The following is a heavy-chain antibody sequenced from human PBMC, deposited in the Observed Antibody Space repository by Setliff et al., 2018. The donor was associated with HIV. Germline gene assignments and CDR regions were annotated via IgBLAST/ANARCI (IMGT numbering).Heavy chain of an antibody. Sequence: GESLKISCAASGFTFSSYGMHWVRQAPGKGLEWVAVIWYDGSNKYYADSVKGRFTISRDNSKNTLYLQMNSLRAEDTAVYYCAKGEWSCSGGSCYSGGAFDILCQGTMVTVSS. CDR3: AKGEWSCSGGSCYSGGAFDI. J-gene: IGHJ3*02. CDR1: GFTFSSYG. CDR2: IWYDGSNK. V-gene: IGHV3-33*06. D-gene: IGHD2-15*01.